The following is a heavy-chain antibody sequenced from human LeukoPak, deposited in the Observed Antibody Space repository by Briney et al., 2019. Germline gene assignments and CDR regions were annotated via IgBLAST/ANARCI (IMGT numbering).Heavy chain of an antibody. J-gene: IGHJ6*02. Sequence: PGGSLRLSCEVSGFTFSSYWIHWVRQAPGKGLVWVSRFSDDEGRTVYADSVKGRFTISKDNAKNTLYLQMSSLRAEDTAVYYCARDYFYGLDVWGQGTTVTVSS. CDR1: GFTFSSYW. CDR3: ARDYFYGLDV. V-gene: IGHV3-74*01. CDR2: FSDDEGRT.